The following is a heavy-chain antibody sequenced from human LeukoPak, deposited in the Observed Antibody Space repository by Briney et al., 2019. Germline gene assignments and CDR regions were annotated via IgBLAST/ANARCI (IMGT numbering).Heavy chain of an antibody. CDR1: GFTFSSYA. CDR2: ISGSGGST. J-gene: IGHJ4*02. V-gene: IGHV3-23*01. Sequence: PGGSLRLSCAASGFTFSSYAMSRVRQAPGRGLEWVSAISGSGGSTYYADSVKGRFTISRDNSKNTLYLQMNSLRAEDTAVYYCAKAYSSSSYPIHWGQGTLVTVSS. CDR3: AKAYSSSSYPIH. D-gene: IGHD6-6*01.